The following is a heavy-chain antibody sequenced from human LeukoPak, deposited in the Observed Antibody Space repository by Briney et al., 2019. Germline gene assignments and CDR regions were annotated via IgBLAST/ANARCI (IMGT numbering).Heavy chain of an antibody. Sequence: PGGSLRLSCAASGFTFSNAWMSWVRQAPGKGLEWVGRIKSKTDGGTTDYAAPVKGRFTISRDDSKNTLYLQMNSLRAEDTAVYYCARDDGGPRGAVAGTSFDYWGQGTLVTVSS. CDR2: IKSKTDGGTT. CDR1: GFTFSNAW. D-gene: IGHD6-19*01. V-gene: IGHV3-15*01. J-gene: IGHJ4*02. CDR3: ARDDGGPRGAVAGTSFDY.